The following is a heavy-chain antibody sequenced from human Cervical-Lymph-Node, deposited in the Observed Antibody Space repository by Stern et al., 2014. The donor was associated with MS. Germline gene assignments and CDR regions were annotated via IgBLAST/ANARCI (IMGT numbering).Heavy chain of an antibody. D-gene: IGHD5-18*01. CDR3: ARTFIWWGATQDPAQDPYYYGMDV. J-gene: IGHJ6*02. CDR2: IYHTGST. V-gene: IGHV4-59*01. CDR1: GGSISSYY. Sequence: QVQLVESGPGLVKPSETLSLTCTVSGGSISSYYWSWIRQSPGKGLEWIGYIYHTGSTRYNPSLKSRVTISIDTSKNQFSLKLSSVTAADTAVYYCARTFIWWGATQDPAQDPYYYGMDVWGQGTTVTVSS.